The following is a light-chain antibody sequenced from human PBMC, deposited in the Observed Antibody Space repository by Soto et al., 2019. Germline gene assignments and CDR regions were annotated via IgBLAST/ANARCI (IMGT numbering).Light chain of an antibody. Sequence: EVVMTQSPATLSVSPGERATLSCRASQSVSSNLAWYQQKPGQAPRLLIYGASSRATDIPARFSGRGSGTEITLTISSLQSEDFAVYYCQQYNSWPPRTFGQGTKVDIK. J-gene: IGKJ1*01. V-gene: IGKV3-15*01. CDR2: GAS. CDR1: QSVSSN. CDR3: QQYNSWPPRT.